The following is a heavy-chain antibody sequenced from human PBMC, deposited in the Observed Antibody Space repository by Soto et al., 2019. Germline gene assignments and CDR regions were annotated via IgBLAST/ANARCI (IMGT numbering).Heavy chain of an antibody. J-gene: IGHJ5*02. V-gene: IGHV1-69*08. CDR2: IIPILGIA. CDR3: ARESYDILTGSFDP. D-gene: IGHD3-9*01. CDR1: GGNFSRYI. Sequence: QGQLVQSGAEVEKPWSSVKVSWQASGGNFSRYIISWVRQAPGPGVEWVGRIIPILGIANYAQKFQGRVTITADKSTSTAYMELSSLRSEDTAVYYCARESYDILTGSFDPWGQGTLVTVSS.